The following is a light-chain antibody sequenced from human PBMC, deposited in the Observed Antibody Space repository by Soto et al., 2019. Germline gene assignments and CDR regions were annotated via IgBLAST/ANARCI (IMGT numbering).Light chain of an antibody. CDR2: DVS. CDR1: SSDVGGYNY. Sequence: QSALTQPASVSGSPGQSITISCTGTSSDVGGYNYVSWYQQHPDKAPKVIIYDVSNRPSGVSNRFSGSKSGNTASLTISGLQAEDEADYYCSSYTSSGSFVVFGGGTKVTVL. CDR3: SSYTSSGSFVV. V-gene: IGLV2-14*01. J-gene: IGLJ2*01.